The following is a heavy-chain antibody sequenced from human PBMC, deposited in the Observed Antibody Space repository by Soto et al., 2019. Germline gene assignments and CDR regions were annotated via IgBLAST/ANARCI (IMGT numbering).Heavy chain of an antibody. CDR2: VTGNGDIT. J-gene: IGHJ4*02. V-gene: IGHV3-23*01. CDR1: GFNFNFNYYG. Sequence: EVQLLESGGGLVQPGGSLRLTCAGSGFNFNFNYYGMSWVRQAPGKGLEWVSIVTGNGDITYYTDSVKGRFTISRDTSETLVWRQMNSLGVEDTAIYYCATSHDGEMDWGQGTLVTVSS. D-gene: IGHD1-1*01. CDR3: ATSHDGEMD.